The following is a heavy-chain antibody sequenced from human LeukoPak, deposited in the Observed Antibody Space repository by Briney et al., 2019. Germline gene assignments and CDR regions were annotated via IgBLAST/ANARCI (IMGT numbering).Heavy chain of an antibody. D-gene: IGHD3-16*01. V-gene: IGHV1-24*01. Sequence: GASVKVSCKVHGDTLSELSIHWVRQVPGKGLEWMGGFDPEAVETVYAQTFQGRLTMTEDTSTETVYMDLSRLRSDDTAFYYCATARAREAIERGEGTYEIWGQGTMVIVSS. J-gene: IGHJ3*02. CDR3: ATARAREAIERGEGTYEI. CDR1: GDTLSELS. CDR2: FDPEAVET.